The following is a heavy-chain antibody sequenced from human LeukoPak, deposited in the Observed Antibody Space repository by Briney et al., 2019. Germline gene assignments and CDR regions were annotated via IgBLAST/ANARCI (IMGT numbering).Heavy chain of an antibody. CDR3: ARDAYSSSWPDY. Sequence: GGSLRLSCAASGFTFSSYWMSWVRQAPGKGLEWVANIKQDGSEKYYADSVKGRFTISRDNSKNTLYLQMNSLRAEDTAVYYCARDAYSSSWPDYWGQGTLVTVSS. CDR1: GFTFSSYW. J-gene: IGHJ4*02. V-gene: IGHV3-7*01. CDR2: IKQDGSEK. D-gene: IGHD6-13*01.